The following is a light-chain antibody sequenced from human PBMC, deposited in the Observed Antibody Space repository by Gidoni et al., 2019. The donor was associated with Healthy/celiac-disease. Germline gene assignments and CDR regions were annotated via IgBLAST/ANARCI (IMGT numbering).Light chain of an antibody. CDR1: SLRSYY. V-gene: IGLV3-19*01. Sequence: SSELTQDPAVSVALGQTVRITCQGDSLRSYYASWDPQKPGQAPVLVIYGKNNRPSGIPDRFSGSSSGNTASLTITGAQAEDEADYYCNSRDSSGNHLNWVFGGGTKLTVL. CDR2: GKN. CDR3: NSRDSSGNHLNWV. J-gene: IGLJ3*02.